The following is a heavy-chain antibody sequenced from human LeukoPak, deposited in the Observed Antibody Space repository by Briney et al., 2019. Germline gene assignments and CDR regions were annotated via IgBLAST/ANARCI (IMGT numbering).Heavy chain of an antibody. CDR2: IKQDGSEK. D-gene: IGHD6-19*01. Sequence: GGSLRLSCAASEFTFSSYWMSWVRQAPGKGLEWVANIKQDGSEKYYVDSVKGRFTISRDNAKNSLYLQMNSLRVEDTAVYYCARVSKESSAWGYWGQGTLVTVSS. CDR1: EFTFSSYW. CDR3: ARVSKESSAWGY. V-gene: IGHV3-7*03. J-gene: IGHJ1*01.